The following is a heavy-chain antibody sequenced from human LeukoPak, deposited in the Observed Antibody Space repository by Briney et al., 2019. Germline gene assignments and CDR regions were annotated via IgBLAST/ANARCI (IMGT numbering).Heavy chain of an antibody. V-gene: IGHV3-9*01. D-gene: IGHD3-9*01. Sequence: SLRLSCAASRVTFDDYAMHWGRQAPGEGLEWVSGISGNSGSIGYADSVKGRFNISRDNAKNSLYLQMNSLRAEDTALYYCAKDREGYYDILTGYSPFDYWGQGTLVTVSS. CDR3: AKDREGYYDILTGYSPFDY. CDR1: RVTFDDYA. CDR2: ISGNSGSI. J-gene: IGHJ4*02.